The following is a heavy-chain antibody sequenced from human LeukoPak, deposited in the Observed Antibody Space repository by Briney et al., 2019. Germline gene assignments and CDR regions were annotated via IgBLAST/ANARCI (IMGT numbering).Heavy chain of an antibody. D-gene: IGHD3-9*01. CDR2: ISAYNGNT. CDR3: ARESPATFDSAFDV. J-gene: IGHJ3*01. CDR1: GYTFTSYG. Sequence: ASVKVSCKASGYTFTSYGISWVRQAPGQGLEWMGWISAYNGNTNYAQKLQGRVAMTTDTSTSTAYMELRSLRSDDTAVYYCARESPATFDSAFDVWGQGTLVTVSS. V-gene: IGHV1-18*01.